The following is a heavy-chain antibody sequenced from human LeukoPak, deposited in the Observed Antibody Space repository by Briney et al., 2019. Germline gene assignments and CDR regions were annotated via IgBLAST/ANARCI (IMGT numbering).Heavy chain of an antibody. V-gene: IGHV3-64*01. CDR2: ISSNGVST. J-gene: IGHJ3*02. CDR1: GFTFSSYA. D-gene: IGHD2-2*02. CDR3: ARDGVVPAAINAFDI. Sequence: GGSLRLSCAASGFTFSSYAMHWVRQAPGKGLEYVSFISSNGVSTYYANSVKGRFTISRDNSKNTLYLQMNSLRAEDTAVYYCARDGVVPAAINAFDIWGQGTMVTVSS.